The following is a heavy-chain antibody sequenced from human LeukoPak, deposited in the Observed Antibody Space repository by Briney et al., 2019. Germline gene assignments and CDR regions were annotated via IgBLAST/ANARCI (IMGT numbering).Heavy chain of an antibody. CDR2: ITSSGNTM. V-gene: IGHV3-48*03. CDR3: AKDRATAPRAFDI. J-gene: IGHJ3*02. CDR1: GFTFSSYE. Sequence: PGGSLRLSCAASGFTFSSYEMNWVRQAPGKGLEWVSFITSSGNTMYYADSVKGRFTISRDNSKNTLFLQMNSLRAEDTAVYYCAKDRATAPRAFDIWGQGTMVTVSS. D-gene: IGHD5-12*01.